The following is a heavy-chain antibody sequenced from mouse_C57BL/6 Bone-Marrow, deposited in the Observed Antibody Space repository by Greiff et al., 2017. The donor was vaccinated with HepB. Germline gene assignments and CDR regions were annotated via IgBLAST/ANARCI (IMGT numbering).Heavy chain of an antibody. CDR2: ISSGGSYT. V-gene: IGHV5-6*01. Sequence: EVMLVESGGDLVKPGGSLKLSCAASGFTFSSYGMSWVRQTPDKRLEWVATISSGGSYTYYPDSVTGRFTISRDNAKNTLYLQMSSLKSEDTAMYYCARHGRGFFAYWGQGTLVTVSA. CDR3: ARHGRGFFAY. CDR1: GFTFSSYG. J-gene: IGHJ3*01.